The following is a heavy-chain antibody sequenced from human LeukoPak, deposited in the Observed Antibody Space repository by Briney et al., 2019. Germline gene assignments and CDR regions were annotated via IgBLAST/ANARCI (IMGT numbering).Heavy chain of an antibody. D-gene: IGHD2-2*01. CDR1: GYTFTGYY. CDR2: INPSSGGT. J-gene: IGHJ5*02. Sequence: ASVKVSCKASGYTFTGYYMHWVRQAPGQGLEWIGWINPSSGGTNYAQKFQGRVTMTRDTSISTAYMELSRLRSDDTAVYYCASSSLSVVPAASWFDTWGQGTLVTVSS. V-gene: IGHV1-2*02. CDR3: ASSSLSVVPAASWFDT.